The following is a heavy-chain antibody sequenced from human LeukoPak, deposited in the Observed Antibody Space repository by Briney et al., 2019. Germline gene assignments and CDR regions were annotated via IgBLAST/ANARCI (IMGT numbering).Heavy chain of an antibody. V-gene: IGHV4-34*01. D-gene: IGHD6-13*01. CDR3: ARGGGIAAAGTGT. CDR2: INHSGST. CDR1: GGSFSGYY. Sequence: SETLSLTCAVYGGSFSGYYWSWIREPPGKGLEWIGEINHSGSTNYNPSLKSRVTISVDTSKNQFSLKLSSVTAADTAVYYCARGGGIAAAGTGTWGQGTLVTVSS. J-gene: IGHJ5*02.